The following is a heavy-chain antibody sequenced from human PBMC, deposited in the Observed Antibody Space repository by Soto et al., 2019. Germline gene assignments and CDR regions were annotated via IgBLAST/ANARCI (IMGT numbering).Heavy chain of an antibody. CDR1: GYTFTSYG. V-gene: IGHV1-18*04. D-gene: IGHD6-19*01. J-gene: IGHJ6*02. Sequence: ASVKVSCKASGYTFTSYGISWVRQAPGQGLEWMEWISAYNGNTNYAQKLQGRVTMTTDTSTSTAYMELRSLRSDDTAVYYCARDAEGSSGWYVIYYYGMDVWGQGTTVTVSS. CDR2: ISAYNGNT. CDR3: ARDAEGSSGWYVIYYYGMDV.